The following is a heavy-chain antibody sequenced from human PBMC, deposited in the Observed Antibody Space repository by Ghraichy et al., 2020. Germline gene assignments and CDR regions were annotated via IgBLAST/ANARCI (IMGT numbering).Heavy chain of an antibody. CDR2: IGTAGDT. Sequence: GGSLRLSCAASGFTFSSYDMHWVRQATGKGLEWVSAIGTAGDTYYPGSVKGRFTISRENAKNSLYLQMNSLRAGDTAVYYCARSLGPGNGDYRPKSLYYYYGMDVWGQGTTVTVSS. CDR3: ARSLGPGNGDYRPKSLYYYYGMDV. D-gene: IGHD4-17*01. V-gene: IGHV3-13*01. J-gene: IGHJ6*02. CDR1: GFTFSSYD.